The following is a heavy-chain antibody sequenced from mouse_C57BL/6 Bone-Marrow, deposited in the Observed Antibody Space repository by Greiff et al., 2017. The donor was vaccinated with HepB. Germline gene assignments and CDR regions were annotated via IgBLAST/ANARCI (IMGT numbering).Heavy chain of an antibody. CDR1: GFTFSSYG. CDR2: ISSGGSYT. V-gene: IGHV5-6*01. J-gene: IGHJ1*03. Sequence: EVKLLESGGDLVKPGGSLKLSCAASGFTFSSYGMSWVRQTPDKRLEWVATISSGGSYTYYPDSVKGRFTISRDNAKNTLYLQMSSLKSEDTAMYYCARQANYYGSYWYFDVWGTGTTVTVSS. CDR3: ARQANYYGSYWYFDV. D-gene: IGHD1-1*01.